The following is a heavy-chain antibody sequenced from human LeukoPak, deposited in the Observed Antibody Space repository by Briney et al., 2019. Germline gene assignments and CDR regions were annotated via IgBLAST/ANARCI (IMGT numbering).Heavy chain of an antibody. CDR1: GLTFSGYV. Sequence: GGSLRLSCAASGLTFSGYVMHWVRQAPGIGLEWVATISDDGTIKYYTDSLKGRFTISRDNSKNTVYLQMNSVRADDTAIYYCARDFAGIVYGDGFEYWGQGTLVTVSS. J-gene: IGHJ4*02. CDR2: ISDDGTIK. D-gene: IGHD4-17*01. CDR3: ARDFAGIVYGDGFEY. V-gene: IGHV3-30*04.